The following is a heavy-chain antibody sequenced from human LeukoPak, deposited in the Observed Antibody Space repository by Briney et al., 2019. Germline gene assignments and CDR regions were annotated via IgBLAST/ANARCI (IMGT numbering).Heavy chain of an antibody. Sequence: SETLSLTCTVSGYSISSGYYWGWIRQPPGKGLEWIGSIYHSGSTYYNPSLKSRVTISVDTSKNQFSLKLSSVTAADTAVYYCARLALGYCSGGSCYSTTDDYYFDYWGQGTLVTVSS. V-gene: IGHV4-38-2*02. CDR3: ARLALGYCSGGSCYSTTDDYYFDY. CDR1: GYSISSGYY. J-gene: IGHJ4*02. D-gene: IGHD2-15*01. CDR2: IYHSGST.